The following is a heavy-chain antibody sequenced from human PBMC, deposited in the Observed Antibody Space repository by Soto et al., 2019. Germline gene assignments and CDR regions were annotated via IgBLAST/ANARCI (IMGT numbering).Heavy chain of an antibody. CDR3: ARGPAKGVTTHGYWFDP. D-gene: IGHD4-17*01. Sequence: QVQLQQWGAGLLKPSETLSLTCAVYGGSFSGYYWSWIRQPPGKGLEWIGEINHSGSTNYNPSLKSRVTISVDTSKNQFSLKLSSVTAADTAVYYCARGPAKGVTTHGYWFDPWGQGTLVTVSS. CDR1: GGSFSGYY. CDR2: INHSGST. J-gene: IGHJ5*02. V-gene: IGHV4-34*01.